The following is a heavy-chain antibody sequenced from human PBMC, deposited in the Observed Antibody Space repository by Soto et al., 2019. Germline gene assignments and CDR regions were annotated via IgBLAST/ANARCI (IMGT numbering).Heavy chain of an antibody. J-gene: IGHJ4*02. CDR2: ISAYNGNT. Sequence: ASVKVSCKASGYTFTSYGISWVRQAPGQGLEWMGWISAYNGNTNYAQKLQGRVTMTTDTSTSTAYMELRSLRPDDTAVYYCARDYYDILTGYYRFDYWGQGTLVTVSS. V-gene: IGHV1-18*01. CDR1: GYTFTSYG. D-gene: IGHD3-9*01. CDR3: ARDYYDILTGYYRFDY.